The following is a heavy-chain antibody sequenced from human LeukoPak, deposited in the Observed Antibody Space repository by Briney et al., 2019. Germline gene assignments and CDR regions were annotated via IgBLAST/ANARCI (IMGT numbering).Heavy chain of an antibody. V-gene: IGHV4-59*01. J-gene: IGHJ3*02. CDR3: ARVSPAAGAFDI. CDR2: FYYSGSS. D-gene: IGHD6-13*01. Sequence: SETLSLTCTVSGGSISSYYWSWIRQPPGKGLEWIGYFYYSGSSNYNPSLKSRVTISGDTSKNQFSLKLSSVTAADTAIYYCARVSPAAGAFDIWGRGTMVTVSS. CDR1: GGSISSYY.